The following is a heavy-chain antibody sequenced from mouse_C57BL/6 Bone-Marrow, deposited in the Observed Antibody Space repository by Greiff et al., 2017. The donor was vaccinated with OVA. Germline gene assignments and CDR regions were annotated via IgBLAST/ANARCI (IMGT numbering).Heavy chain of an antibody. Sequence: LVESGAELARPGASVKLSCKASGYTFTSYGISWVKQRTGQGLEWIGEIYPRSGNTYYNEKFKGKATLTADKSSSTAYMELRSLTSEDSAVYFCANYYYGSSPYWYFDVWGTGTTVTVSS. CDR3: ANYYYGSSPYWYFDV. J-gene: IGHJ1*03. CDR2: IYPRSGNT. D-gene: IGHD1-1*01. V-gene: IGHV1-81*01. CDR1: GYTFTSYG.